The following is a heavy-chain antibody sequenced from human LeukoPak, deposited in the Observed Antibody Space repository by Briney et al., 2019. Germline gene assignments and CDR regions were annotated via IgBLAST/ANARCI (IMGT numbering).Heavy chain of an antibody. CDR2: ISSSSSYI. CDR3: ARGVNTDHYYGPVRDNTFDY. V-gene: IGHV3-21*01. D-gene: IGHD3-10*01. Sequence: GGSLRLSCAASGFTFSSYSMNWVRQAPGKGLEWVSSISSSSSYIYYADSVKGRFTISRDNAKNSLYLQMNSLRAEDTAVYYCARGVNTDHYYGPVRDNTFDYWGQGTLVTVSS. J-gene: IGHJ4*02. CDR1: GFTFSSYS.